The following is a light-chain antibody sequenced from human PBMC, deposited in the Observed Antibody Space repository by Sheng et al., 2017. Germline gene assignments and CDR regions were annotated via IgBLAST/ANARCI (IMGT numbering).Light chain of an antibody. CDR1: QGIRND. J-gene: IGKJ1*01. V-gene: IGKV1-6*01. CDR2: TAS. Sequence: AIQMTQSPSSLSASVGDRVTITCRASQGIRNDLGWYQQKPGKAPKLLIFTASSLQSGVPSRFSGSGSGTDFTLTISSLQPEDFATYYCLQDYNYPRTFGQGTKVEIK. CDR3: LQDYNYPRT.